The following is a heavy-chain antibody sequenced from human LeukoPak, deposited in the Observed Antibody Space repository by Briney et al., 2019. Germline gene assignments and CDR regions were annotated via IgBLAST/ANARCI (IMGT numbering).Heavy chain of an antibody. CDR2: INHSGST. V-gene: IGHV4-34*01. CDR3: ARGKRITMVRGVIHSFDY. Sequence: SETLSLTCAVYGGSFSGYYWSWIRQPPGKGLDWIGEINHSGSTNYNPSLKSRVTISVDTSKNQLSLKLSSVTAADTAVYYCARGKRITMVRGVIHSFDYWGQGTLVIVSS. CDR1: GGSFSGYY. J-gene: IGHJ4*02. D-gene: IGHD3-10*01.